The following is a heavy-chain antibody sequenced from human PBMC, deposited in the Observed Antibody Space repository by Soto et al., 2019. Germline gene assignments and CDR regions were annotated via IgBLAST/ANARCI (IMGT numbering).Heavy chain of an antibody. D-gene: IGHD1-1*01. Sequence: QVHLVQSGAEVKKPGASVKVSCKGSGYAFTTYGITWVRQAPGQGLEWMGCISADNGNTNHAQTLTGRVAVTRDSSSSTAYMELRSLRSVDTGVYYCARGRYGDYWGQGTLVTVSS. CDR2: ISADNGNT. V-gene: IGHV1-18*01. J-gene: IGHJ4*02. CDR3: ARGRYGDY. CDR1: GYAFTTYG.